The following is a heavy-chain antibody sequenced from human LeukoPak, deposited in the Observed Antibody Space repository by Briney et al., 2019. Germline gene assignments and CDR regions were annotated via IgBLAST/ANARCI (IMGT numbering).Heavy chain of an antibody. CDR1: GFISSSYA. CDR2: ISGSGTTT. J-gene: IGHJ4*02. V-gene: IGHV3-23*01. Sequence: PGGSLRLSCAASGFISSSYAMTWVRQAPGRGPEWLSTISGSGTTTYYVDSVKGRFTVSRDNSKNTLYLQMSSLRAGDTAVYYCAKAGHYGSGSYYSDYWGRGTLVTVSS. D-gene: IGHD3-10*01. CDR3: AKAGHYGSGSYYSDY.